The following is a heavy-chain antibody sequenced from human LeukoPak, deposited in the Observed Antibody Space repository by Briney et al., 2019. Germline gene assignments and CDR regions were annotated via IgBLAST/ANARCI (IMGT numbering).Heavy chain of an antibody. CDR1: GFTFNMYS. CDR2: ISSSSSSR. J-gene: IGHJ4*02. V-gene: IGHV3-21*06. CDR3: ARVDYGDHISYFFDY. D-gene: IGHD4-17*01. Sequence: GGSLRLSCAASGFTFNMYSMNWVRQAPGKGLEWVSSISSSSSSRYYADSLEGRFTISRDNAKNLLYLQMNSLRADDTAVYFCARVDYGDHISYFFDYWGQGDLVTVSS.